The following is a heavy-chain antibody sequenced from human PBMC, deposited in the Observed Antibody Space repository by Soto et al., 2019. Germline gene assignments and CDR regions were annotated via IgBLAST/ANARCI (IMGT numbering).Heavy chain of an antibody. Sequence: SETLSLTCTVSGGSISSGGYYWSWIRQHPGKGLEWIGYIYYSGSTYYNPSLKSRVTISVDTSKNQFSLKLSSVTAADTAVDYCARDVGGVPAARWDYYYGMDVWGQGTTVTVSS. CDR1: GGSISSGGYY. CDR3: ARDVGGVPAARWDYYYGMDV. D-gene: IGHD2-2*01. CDR2: IYYSGST. V-gene: IGHV4-31*03. J-gene: IGHJ6*02.